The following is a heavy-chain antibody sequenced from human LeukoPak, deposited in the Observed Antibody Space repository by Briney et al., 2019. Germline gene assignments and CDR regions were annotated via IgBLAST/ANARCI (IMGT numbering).Heavy chain of an antibody. D-gene: IGHD6-13*01. V-gene: IGHV1-8*01. Sequence: ASVKVSCKASGYTFTSYDINWVRQATGQGLEWMGWMNPNSGNTGYAQKFQGRVTMTRNTSINTAYMELSSLRSEDTAVYYCARVRSPYSSSWGRGANWFDPWGQGTLVTVSS. CDR2: MNPNSGNT. CDR1: GYTFTSYD. J-gene: IGHJ5*02. CDR3: ARVRSPYSSSWGRGANWFDP.